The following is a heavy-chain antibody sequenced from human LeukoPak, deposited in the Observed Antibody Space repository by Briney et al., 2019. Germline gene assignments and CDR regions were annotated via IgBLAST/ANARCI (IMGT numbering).Heavy chain of an antibody. J-gene: IGHJ4*02. CDR2: ISIGDGRT. V-gene: IGHV1-18*01. CDR3: ARVQGYSGSYD. D-gene: IGHD1-26*01. Sequence: GASVKVSCTTSGYTFNNFGITWVRQAPGQGLEWMGWISIGDGRTHYGRKFQDRVSMTREMSSNTAFLELSSLRSDDTAVYYCARVQGYSGSYDWGQGTLVTVSS. CDR1: GYTFNNFG.